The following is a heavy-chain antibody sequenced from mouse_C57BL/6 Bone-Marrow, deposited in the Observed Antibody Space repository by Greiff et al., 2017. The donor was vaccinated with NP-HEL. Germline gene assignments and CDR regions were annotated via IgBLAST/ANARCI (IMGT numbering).Heavy chain of an antibody. V-gene: IGHV1-9*01. J-gene: IGHJ4*01. CDR1: GYTFTGYW. CDR2: ILPGSGST. CDR3: ARRRIYYSRYYYAMDY. Sequence: QVQLKQSGAELMKPGASVKLSCKATGYTFTGYWIEWVKQRPGHGLEWIGEILPGSGSTNYNEKFKGKATFTADTSSNTAYMQLSSLTTEDSAIYYCARRRIYYSRYYYAMDYWGQGTSVTVSS. D-gene: IGHD2-12*01.